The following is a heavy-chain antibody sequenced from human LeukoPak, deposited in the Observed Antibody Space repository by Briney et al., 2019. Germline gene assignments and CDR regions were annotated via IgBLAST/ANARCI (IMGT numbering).Heavy chain of an antibody. CDR3: AKPSGSGVDY. Sequence: PGGSLRLSCAASGFTFSSYDMHWVRQATGKGLEWVSAIGTAGDTYYPGSVKGRFTISRDNSKNTLYLQMNSVRSEDTALYYCAKPSGSGVDYWGQGTRVTVSS. J-gene: IGHJ4*01. D-gene: IGHD1-26*01. V-gene: IGHV3-13*01. CDR1: GFTFSSYD. CDR2: IGTAGDT.